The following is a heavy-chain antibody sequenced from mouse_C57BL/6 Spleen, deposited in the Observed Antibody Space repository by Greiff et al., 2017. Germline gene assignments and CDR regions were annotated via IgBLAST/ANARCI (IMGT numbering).Heavy chain of an antibody. CDR1: GYAFSSYW. V-gene: IGHV1-80*01. Sequence: VQLQQSGAELVKPGASVKISCKASGYAFSSYWMNWVKQRPGKGLEWIGQIYPGDGDTNYNGKFKGKATLTADKSSSTAYMQLSSLTSEDSAVYFCARRGWMVTTPYAMDYWGQGTSVTVSS. J-gene: IGHJ4*01. CDR2: IYPGDGDT. CDR3: ARRGWMVTTPYAMDY. D-gene: IGHD2-2*01.